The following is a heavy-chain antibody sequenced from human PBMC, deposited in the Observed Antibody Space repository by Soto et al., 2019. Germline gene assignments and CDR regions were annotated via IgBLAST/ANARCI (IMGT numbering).Heavy chain of an antibody. J-gene: IGHJ4*02. D-gene: IGHD2-21*01. Sequence: QVQLLQAGAEVRKPGSSVKVSCKSSGGTLSNYAFSWVRQAPGQGREWMGGILPTFTTATYAPKFQDRVTITADESTSTVYMELSRLRSEDTSLYYCAKDIGFLQHLFVFDNWGQGTLVTVSS. CDR3: AKDIGFLQHLFVFDN. CDR1: GGTLSNYA. V-gene: IGHV1-69*01. CDR2: ILPTFTTA.